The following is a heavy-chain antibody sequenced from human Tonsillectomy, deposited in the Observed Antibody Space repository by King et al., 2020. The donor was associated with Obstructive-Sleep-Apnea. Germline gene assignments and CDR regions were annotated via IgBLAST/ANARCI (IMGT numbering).Heavy chain of an antibody. CDR2: ISYDGSNK. J-gene: IGHJ4*02. V-gene: IGHV3-30*04. Sequence: VQLVESGGGVVQPGRSLRLSCAASGFTFSSYAMHWVRQAPGKGLEWVAVISYDGSNKYYADSVKGRFTISRDNSKNTLYLQMNSLRAEDTAVYYCARDWLYDYDYWAREPWSPSPQ. CDR1: GFTFSSYA. D-gene: IGHD3-16*01. CDR3: ARDWLYDYDY.